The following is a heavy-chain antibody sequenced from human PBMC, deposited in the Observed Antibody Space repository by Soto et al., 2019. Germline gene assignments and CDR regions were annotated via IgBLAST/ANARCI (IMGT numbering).Heavy chain of an antibody. CDR2: IYHSGST. CDR3: ARVPVPTTLDI. D-gene: IGHD2-2*01. J-gene: IGHJ3*02. V-gene: IGHV4-4*02. CDR1: SGSISSSNW. Sequence: QVQLQESGPGLVKPSGTLSLTCAVSSGSISSSNWWSWVRQPPGKGLEWIGEIYHSGSTNYNPSLKSRVTISVDQSKNQCSLKLSSVTAADTAVYYCARVPVPTTLDIWGQGTMVTVSS.